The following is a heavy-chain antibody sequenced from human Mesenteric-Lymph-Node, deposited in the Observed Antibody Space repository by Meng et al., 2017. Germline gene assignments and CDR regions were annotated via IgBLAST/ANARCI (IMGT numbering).Heavy chain of an antibody. V-gene: IGHV3-23*01. Sequence: GESLKISCTASRFTFSTYAMVWVRQAPGKGLESISSISGSGDRTYYADSVKGRFTISRDNSKNTLYLQMNSLRAEDTAVYYCAKDQYYYAYNDYWGQGTLVTVSS. CDR3: AKDQYYYAYNDY. J-gene: IGHJ4*02. D-gene: IGHD3-10*01. CDR1: RFTFSTYA. CDR2: ISGSGDRT.